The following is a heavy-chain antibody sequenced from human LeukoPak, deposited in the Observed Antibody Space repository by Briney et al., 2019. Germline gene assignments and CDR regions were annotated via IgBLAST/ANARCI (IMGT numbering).Heavy chain of an antibody. Sequence: ASVTVSFKASGYTFTIYGISWVRQAPGQGLEWMGWISAYNGNTNYAQKLQGRVTMTTDTSTSTAYMELRSLRSDDTAVYYCARVYCSSTSCYRAYYYGMDVWGQGTTVTVSS. D-gene: IGHD2-2*02. V-gene: IGHV1-18*01. CDR1: GYTFTIYG. CDR3: ARVYCSSTSCYRAYYYGMDV. J-gene: IGHJ6*02. CDR2: ISAYNGNT.